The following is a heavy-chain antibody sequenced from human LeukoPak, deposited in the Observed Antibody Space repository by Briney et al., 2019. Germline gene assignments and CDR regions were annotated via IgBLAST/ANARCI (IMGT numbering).Heavy chain of an antibody. CDR3: AKRMPLYYYGSGSYYTPFDY. D-gene: IGHD3-10*01. V-gene: IGHV3-30-3*02. CDR1: GFTFSSYA. J-gene: IGHJ4*02. CDR2: ISYDGSNK. Sequence: GGSLRLSCAASGFTFSSYAMHWVRQAPGKGLEWVAVISYDGSNKYYADSVKGRFTISRDNSKNTLYLQMNSLRAEDTAVYYCAKRMPLYYYGSGSYYTPFDYWGQGTLVTVSS.